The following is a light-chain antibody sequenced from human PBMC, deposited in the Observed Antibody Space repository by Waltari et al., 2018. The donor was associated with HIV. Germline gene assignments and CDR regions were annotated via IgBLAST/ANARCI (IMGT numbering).Light chain of an antibody. V-gene: IGKV1-5*03. CDR1: QSISSW. CDR3: QHYNRFSGT. Sequence: DIQMTQSSSTLSASVGDRVTITCRASQSISSWLAWYQQKPGKAPKVLIYEASSLESGVPSRFSGSGSGTDFTLTISSLQPGDFATYYCQHYNRFSGTFGQGTKVEIK. J-gene: IGKJ1*01. CDR2: EAS.